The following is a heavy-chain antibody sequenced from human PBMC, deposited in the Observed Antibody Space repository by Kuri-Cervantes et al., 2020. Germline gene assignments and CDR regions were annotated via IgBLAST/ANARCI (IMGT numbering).Heavy chain of an antibody. CDR1: GFTASSNY. Sequence: GESLKISCAASGFTASSNYMSWVRQAPGKGLEWVSVIYSGGSTYYADSVKGRFTISRDNSKSTLYLQMNSLRAEDTAVYYCAREPGSGYFFDYWGQGTLVTVSS. CDR2: IYSGGST. V-gene: IGHV3-66*01. D-gene: IGHD3-22*01. J-gene: IGHJ4*02. CDR3: AREPGSGYFFDY.